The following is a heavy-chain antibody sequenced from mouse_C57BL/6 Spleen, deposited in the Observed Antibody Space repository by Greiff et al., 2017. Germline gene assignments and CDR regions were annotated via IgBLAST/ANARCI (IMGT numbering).Heavy chain of an antibody. CDR1: AFNIQNTY. J-gene: IGHJ4*01. CDR2: IDPANGNT. V-gene: IGHV14-3*01. Sequence: VQLQQSVAELVRPGASVKLSCTASAFNIQNTYMHWVKQRPEQGLEWIGRIDPANGNTKYAPKFQGKATITADTSSNTAYLQLSSLTSEDTAIYYCALDSSGYGAMDNWGQGASGTVST. D-gene: IGHD3-2*02. CDR3: ALDSSGYGAMDN.